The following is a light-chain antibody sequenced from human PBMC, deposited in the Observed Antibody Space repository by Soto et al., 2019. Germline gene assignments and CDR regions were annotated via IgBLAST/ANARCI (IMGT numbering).Light chain of an antibody. V-gene: IGLV1-44*01. CDR2: SNN. CDR3: AAWDDSRNGVV. CDR1: SSNIGSKT. J-gene: IGLJ2*01. Sequence: QSVLTQPPSASGTPGQRVTISCSGSSSNIGSKTLNWYQQLPGTTAKLLIYSNNQRPSWVPARFSGSKSGASASLAISGLQSADEADDYCAAWDDSRNGVVFGGGTKLTVL.